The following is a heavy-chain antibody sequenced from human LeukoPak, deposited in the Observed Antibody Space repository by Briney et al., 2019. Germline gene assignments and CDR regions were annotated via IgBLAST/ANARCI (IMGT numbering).Heavy chain of an antibody. J-gene: IGHJ4*02. Sequence: SETLSLTCTVSGGSISSYYWSWIRQPAGKGLEWIGRIYTSGSTNYNPSLKSRVTMSVDTSKNQFSLKLSSVTAADTAVYYCARTLGGVVPAAIGQYFDYWGQGTLVTVSS. CDR1: GGSISSYY. CDR3: ARTLGGVVPAAIGQYFDY. CDR2: IYTSGST. V-gene: IGHV4-4*07. D-gene: IGHD2-2*01.